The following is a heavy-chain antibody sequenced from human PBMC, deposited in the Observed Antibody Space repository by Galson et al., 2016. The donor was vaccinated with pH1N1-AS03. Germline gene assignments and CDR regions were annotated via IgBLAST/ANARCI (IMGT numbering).Heavy chain of an antibody. J-gene: IGHJ4*02. Sequence: SLRLSCAASDVSLRAYWMSWVRQSPGKGLEWVASTNPDGSQKDYLDSMKGRFTISKDNAKNSLSLQMSSLRVEDTAFYYCGGRDGWINGYWGQGILVTVSS. CDR1: DVSLRAYW. D-gene: IGHD2-2*03. CDR3: GGRDGWINGY. V-gene: IGHV3-7*01. CDR2: TNPDGSQK.